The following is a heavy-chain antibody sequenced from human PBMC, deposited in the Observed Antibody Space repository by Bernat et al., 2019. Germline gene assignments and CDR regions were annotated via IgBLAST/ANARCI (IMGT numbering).Heavy chain of an antibody. D-gene: IGHD3-9*01. J-gene: IGHJ6*02. CDR3: ARDQAYYDILTGPYYYYYGMDV. CDR2: IKQDGSEK. Sequence: EVQLVESRGGLVQPGGSLRLSCAASGFTFSSYWMSWVRQAPGKGLEWVANIKQDGSEKYYVDSVKGRFTISRDNAKNSLYLQMNSLRAEDTAVYYCARDQAYYDILTGPYYYYYGMDVWGQGTTVTVSS. CDR1: GFTFSSYW. V-gene: IGHV3-7*01.